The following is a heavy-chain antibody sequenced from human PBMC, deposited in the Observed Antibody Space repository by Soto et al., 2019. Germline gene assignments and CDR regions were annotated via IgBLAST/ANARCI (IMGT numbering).Heavy chain of an antibody. D-gene: IGHD4-17*01. V-gene: IGHV3-15*01. CDR1: GFTFSNAW. CDR2: IKSKTDGGTT. CDR3: TTEVGGDYGDYPDAFDI. J-gene: IGHJ3*02. Sequence: GGSLRLSCAASGFTFSNAWMSWVRQAPGKGLEWVGRIKSKTDGGTTDYAAPVKGRFTISRDDSKNTLYLQMNSLKTEDTAVYYCTTEVGGDYGDYPDAFDIWGQGTMVTVSS.